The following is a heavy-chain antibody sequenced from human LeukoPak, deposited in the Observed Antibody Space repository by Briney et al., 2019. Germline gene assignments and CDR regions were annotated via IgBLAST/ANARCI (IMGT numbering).Heavy chain of an antibody. J-gene: IGHJ4*02. Sequence: SETLSLTCSVSGGSINSYWWSWIRQPAGKGMEFIGRIYTTGMTNYNPSLKSRVSMSVDTSKNQFSLELRSVTAADTAVYFCARAGYTISSYRFDYWGQGALVTVSS. V-gene: IGHV4-4*07. CDR3: ARAGYTISSYRFDY. CDR2: IYTTGMT. CDR1: GGSINSYW. D-gene: IGHD5-18*01.